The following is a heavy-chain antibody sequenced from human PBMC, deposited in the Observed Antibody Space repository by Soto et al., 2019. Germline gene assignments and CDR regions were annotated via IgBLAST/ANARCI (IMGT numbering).Heavy chain of an antibody. CDR3: ASRPRGSVAGTLDS. CDR1: GFTFSDYA. Sequence: GGSLRLSCEASGFTFSDYAMSWVRQAPGKGLEWVSVINSDGATYYADPVQGRFSISRDNSKSTLCLQMNSLSVEDTAIYYCASRPRGSVAGTLDSWGQGTLVTVSS. J-gene: IGHJ5*01. V-gene: IGHV3-23*01. D-gene: IGHD6-19*01. CDR2: INSDGAT.